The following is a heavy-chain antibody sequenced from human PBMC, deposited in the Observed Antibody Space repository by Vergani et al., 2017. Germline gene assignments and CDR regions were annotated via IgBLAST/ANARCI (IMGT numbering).Heavy chain of an antibody. Sequence: DVQLLESGGGLVQPGGSLRLSCSVSGFSGFTFSDYATSWVRQFPGRGLEWVSGISGSGGSAYYADSVKGRFTISRDNYRNTLSLHMNSLRVEDTAVYYCAKKRNHRGYDYPDDWGQGILVTVFS. V-gene: IGHV3-23*01. CDR3: AKKRNHRGYDYPDD. J-gene: IGHJ4*02. CDR1: GFSGFTFSDYA. CDR2: ISGSGGSA. D-gene: IGHD5-12*01.